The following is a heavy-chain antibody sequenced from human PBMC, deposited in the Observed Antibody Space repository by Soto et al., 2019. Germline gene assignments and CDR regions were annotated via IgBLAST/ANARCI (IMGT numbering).Heavy chain of an antibody. CDR1: GGSFSGYY. CDR2: INHSGST. CDR3: ARGGLSGYDRGRGFDY. J-gene: IGHJ4*02. Sequence: QVQLQQWGAGLLKPSETLSLTCAVYGGSFSGYYWSWIHQPPGKGLEWIGEINHSGSTNYNPSLKSRVTMSVDTSKNQFSLNLSSVTAADTAVFYCARGGLSGYDRGRGFDYWGQGTLVTVSS. D-gene: IGHD5-12*01. V-gene: IGHV4-34*01.